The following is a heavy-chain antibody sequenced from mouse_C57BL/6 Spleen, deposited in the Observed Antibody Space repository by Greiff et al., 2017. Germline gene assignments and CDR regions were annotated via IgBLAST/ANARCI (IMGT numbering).Heavy chain of an antibody. V-gene: IGHV5-4*01. Sequence: VQLQQSGGGLVKPGGSLKLSCAASGFTFSSYAMSWVRQTPEKRLEWVATISDGGSYTYYPDNVKGRFTISRDNAKNNLYLQMSHLKSEDTAMYYCARESRYFDVWGTGTTVTVSS. CDR1: GFTFSSYA. J-gene: IGHJ1*03. CDR3: ARESRYFDV. CDR2: ISDGGSYT.